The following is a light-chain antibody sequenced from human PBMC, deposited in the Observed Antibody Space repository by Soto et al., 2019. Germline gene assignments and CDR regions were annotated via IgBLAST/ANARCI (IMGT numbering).Light chain of an antibody. CDR2: DAS. J-gene: IGKJ1*01. CDR3: QQYSVYWA. V-gene: IGKV1-5*02. CDR1: QSVSTR. Sequence: IQMTQSPSSLSASVGDRVTIICRASQSVSTRLAWYQQKTGKAPKVLIYDASSWAGGVPSRFTGSGSGTEFTLTINSLQPDDFATYYCQQYSVYWAFGQGTKVDIK.